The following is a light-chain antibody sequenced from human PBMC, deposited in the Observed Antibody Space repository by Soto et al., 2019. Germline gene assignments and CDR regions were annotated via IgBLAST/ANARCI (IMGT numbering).Light chain of an antibody. Sequence: QSALTQPRSVSGSPGQSVTISCTGISSDIGAHDHVSWYQQYPGKAPRLMLYDVSKRPSGVPDRFSGSKSGSTASLTISRLQPEDEADYHCCSCAASDSGVFGGGTKVTVL. J-gene: IGLJ3*02. CDR3: CSCAASDSGV. V-gene: IGLV2-11*01. CDR1: SSDIGAHDH. CDR2: DVS.